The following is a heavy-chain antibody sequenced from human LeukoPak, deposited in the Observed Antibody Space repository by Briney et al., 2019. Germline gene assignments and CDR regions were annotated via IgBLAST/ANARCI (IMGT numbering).Heavy chain of an antibody. Sequence: PGGSLRLSCAASGVTFSSYAMSWVRQAPGKGLEWVSAISGSGGSTYYADSVKGRFTISRDNSKNTLYLQMNSLRAEDTAVYYCAKAGDSGSYNFDYWGQGTLVTVSS. CDR1: GVTFSSYA. CDR2: ISGSGGST. J-gene: IGHJ4*02. CDR3: AKAGDSGSYNFDY. D-gene: IGHD1-26*01. V-gene: IGHV3-23*01.